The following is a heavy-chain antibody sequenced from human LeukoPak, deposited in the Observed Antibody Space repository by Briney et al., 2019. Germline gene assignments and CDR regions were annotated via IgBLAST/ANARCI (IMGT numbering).Heavy chain of an antibody. Sequence: ASVKVSCKASGYTFTSYYMHWVRQAPGQGLEWMGIINPSCGSTNYAQKFQGRVTMTRDMSTSTVYMELSSLRSDDTAVYYCARVLLLWFGENGDNWFDPWGQGTLVTVSS. V-gene: IGHV1-46*01. CDR2: INPSCGST. D-gene: IGHD3-10*01. CDR1: GYTFTSYY. J-gene: IGHJ5*02. CDR3: ARVLLLWFGENGDNWFDP.